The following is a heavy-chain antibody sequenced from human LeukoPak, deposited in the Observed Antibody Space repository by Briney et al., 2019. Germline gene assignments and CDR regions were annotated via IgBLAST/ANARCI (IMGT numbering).Heavy chain of an antibody. CDR2: ISDNAKSR. CDR1: GFTFSIYG. Sequence: GGSLRLSCAASGFTFSIYGMSWVRQTPGKGLEWVSYISDNAKSRNYADSVRGRFTISRDNAKKSLFLQMNSLRVDDTAIYFCARARIAAPLLDHWGQGTLVTVSP. V-gene: IGHV3-48*04. J-gene: IGHJ4*02. D-gene: IGHD6-13*01. CDR3: ARARIAAPLLDH.